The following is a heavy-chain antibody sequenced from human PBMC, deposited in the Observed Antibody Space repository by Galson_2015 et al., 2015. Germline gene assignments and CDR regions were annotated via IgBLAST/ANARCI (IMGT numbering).Heavy chain of an antibody. V-gene: IGHV1-69*13. CDR3: AREWELPYDAFDI. D-gene: IGHD1-26*01. CDR1: GGTFSSYA. J-gene: IGHJ3*02. CDR2: IIPIFGTA. Sequence: SVKVSCKASGGTFSSYAISWVRQAPGQGLEWMGGIIPIFGTANYAQKFQGRVTITADESTSTAYMELSSLRSEDTAVYYCAREWELPYDAFDIWDQGTMVTVSS.